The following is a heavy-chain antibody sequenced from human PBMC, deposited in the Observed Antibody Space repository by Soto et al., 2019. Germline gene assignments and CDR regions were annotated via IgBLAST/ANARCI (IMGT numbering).Heavy chain of an antibody. CDR3: AKVGSYYENDVYWYFDL. Sequence: EVQLLESGGGLVQPGGSLRLSCAASGFTFSSYAMTWVRQAPGKGLEWVSAITGSGGYTNYADSVKGRFTMSRDNTKNTLSLQMNSLRAVDTAVYYCAKVGSYYENDVYWYFDLWGRGTLVTVSS. J-gene: IGHJ2*01. CDR1: GFTFSSYA. D-gene: IGHD3-22*01. V-gene: IGHV3-23*01. CDR2: ITGSGGYT.